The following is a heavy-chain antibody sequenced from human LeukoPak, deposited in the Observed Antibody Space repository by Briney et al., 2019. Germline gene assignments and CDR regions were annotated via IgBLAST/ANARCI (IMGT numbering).Heavy chain of an antibody. V-gene: IGHV4-34*01. J-gene: IGHJ5*02. CDR2: INHSGST. CDR3: ARYSSSWSRSDRFDP. CDR1: GGSFSGYY. Sequence: SDTLSLTCAVYGGSFSGYYWSWIRQPPGKGLEWIGEINHSGSTNYNPSLKSRVTISVDTSKNQFSLKLSSVTAADTAVYYCARYSSSWSRSDRFDPWGQGTLVTVSS. D-gene: IGHD6-13*01.